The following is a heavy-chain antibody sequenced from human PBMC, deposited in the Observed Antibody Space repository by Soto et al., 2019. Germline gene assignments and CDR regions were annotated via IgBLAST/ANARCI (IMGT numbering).Heavy chain of an antibody. D-gene: IGHD3-10*01. J-gene: IGHJ5*01. Sequence: QVQLVQSGAEVKKPGSSVKVSCKASGDTFNFYTISWVRQAPGQGLEWMGRIIPMLGMSNYAQKFQDRVTIIADKSPSTAYMQLSSLRSEATAIYYCATSYGSGSRPFDSWGQGTLVTVSS. V-gene: IGHV1-69*02. CDR3: ATSYGSGSRPFDS. CDR2: IIPMLGMS. CDR1: GDTFNFYT.